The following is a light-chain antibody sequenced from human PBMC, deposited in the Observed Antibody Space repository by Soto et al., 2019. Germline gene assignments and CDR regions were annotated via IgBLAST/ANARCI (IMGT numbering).Light chain of an antibody. J-gene: IGKJ5*01. Sequence: EIVLTQSPGTLSLSPGERATLSCRASQSVSSSYLAWYQQKPGQAPRLLIYGASSRATGIPDRFSGSGSGTDFTLTISRLEPEDFEVYYCQQYGTNPGVTFGQGTRLEIK. CDR2: GAS. CDR1: QSVSSSY. CDR3: QQYGTNPGVT. V-gene: IGKV3-20*01.